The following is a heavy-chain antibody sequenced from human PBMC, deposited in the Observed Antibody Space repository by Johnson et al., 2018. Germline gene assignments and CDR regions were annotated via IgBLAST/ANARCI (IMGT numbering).Heavy chain of an antibody. CDR3: STDSLVANF. CDR1: GFTFTNAW. Sequence: VQLVETGGGLVKPGGSLRLSCVVSGFTFTNAWMSWVRQAPGKGLEWVGRIKNKVNGETTDYATSVRGRFIISRDDSKNTQYLQMNSLKTEDTAVYYCSTDSLVANFWGQGTLVTVSS. V-gene: IGHV3-15*01. CDR2: IKNKVNGETT. J-gene: IGHJ4*02.